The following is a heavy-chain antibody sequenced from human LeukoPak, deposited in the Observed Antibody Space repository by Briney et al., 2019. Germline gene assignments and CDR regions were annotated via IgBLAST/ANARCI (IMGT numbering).Heavy chain of an antibody. D-gene: IGHD3-9*01. V-gene: IGHV4-4*07. CDR3: ARDVFDWLSNYYYYYMDV. CDR2: IYASGST. CDR1: GGSISSYY. Sequence: SEILSLTCTVSGGSISSYYWSWIRQPAGKGLEWIGRIYASGSTNYNPSLKSRVTMSVDTSKNQFSLKLSSVTAADTAVYYCARDVFDWLSNYYYYYMDVWGKGTTVTISS. J-gene: IGHJ6*03.